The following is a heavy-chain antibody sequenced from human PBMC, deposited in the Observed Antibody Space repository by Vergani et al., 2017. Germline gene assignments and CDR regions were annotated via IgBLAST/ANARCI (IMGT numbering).Heavy chain of an antibody. V-gene: IGHV3-74*03. CDR3: ARAQAIITRDYYFDY. Sequence: DVHLAESGGGFFQPGGSLRLSCSASGFSFNSYWMHWVRQVPGKGLLWVSRIKSDGSITAYADSVKGRFTISRDIAKNTLYLQMNSLRAEDTAVYYCARAQAIITRDYYFDYWGQGTLVTVSS. D-gene: IGHD3-3*01. CDR2: IKSDGSIT. J-gene: IGHJ4*02. CDR1: GFSFNSYW.